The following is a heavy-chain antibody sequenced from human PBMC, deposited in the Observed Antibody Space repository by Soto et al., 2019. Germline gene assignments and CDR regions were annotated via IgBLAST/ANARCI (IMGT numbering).Heavy chain of an antibody. V-gene: IGHV1-69*06. CDR2: IIPVFGTP. D-gene: IGHD3-10*01. J-gene: IGHJ4*02. CDR3: ARDLEFRDGNISHLDY. CDR1: GGTFSDHA. Sequence: QVLLVQSGAEVKKPGSSVKVSCEASGGTFSDHAFNWVRQAPGQGLEWMGGIIPVFGTPNYAQKFQGRVTITADKSTRRIYMELSSLRSEDTAVYYCARDLEFRDGNISHLDYWGQGTLVTVSS.